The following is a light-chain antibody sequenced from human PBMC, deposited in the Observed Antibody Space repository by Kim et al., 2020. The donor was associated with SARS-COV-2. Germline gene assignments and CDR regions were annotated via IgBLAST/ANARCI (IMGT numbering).Light chain of an antibody. CDR1: SLRSYY. CDR2: GKN. Sequence: SSELTQDPAVSVALGQTVRITCQGDSLRSYYATWYQQKPGQAPIVVIYGKNNRPSGIPDRFSGSSSGNTASLTITGTQAGDEADYYCNSRDSNDNVVFGGGPHLSFL. J-gene: IGLJ2*01. V-gene: IGLV3-19*01. CDR3: NSRDSNDNVV.